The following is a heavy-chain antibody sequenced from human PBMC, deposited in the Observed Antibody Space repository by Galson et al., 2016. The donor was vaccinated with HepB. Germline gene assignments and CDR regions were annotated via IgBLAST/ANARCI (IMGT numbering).Heavy chain of an antibody. Sequence: SLRLSCAASGFTSSDYAIHWVRQAPGMGLDWVAVISYDGSYKDYADSVQGRFTISRDNSKNTLDLQMDSLRAEDTAVYYCAKDRLAWRGSSGWTFDYWGQGTLVTVSS. V-gene: IGHV3-30*04. J-gene: IGHJ4*02. CDR1: GFTSSDYA. D-gene: IGHD6-19*01. CDR3: AKDRLAWRGSSGWTFDY. CDR2: ISYDGSYK.